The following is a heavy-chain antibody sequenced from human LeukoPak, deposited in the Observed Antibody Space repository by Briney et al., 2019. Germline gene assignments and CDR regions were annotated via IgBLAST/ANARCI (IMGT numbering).Heavy chain of an antibody. CDR1: SGSISSGDYY. CDR3: ASMRSGDYVDY. Sequence: SETLSLTCTVSSGSISSGDYYWSWIRQHPGKGLEWIGYIYYTGYTYYNPSLKSRATIAIDTSKNQFSLKLSSVTAADTAEYYCASMRSGDYVDYWGQGTLVTVSS. D-gene: IGHD1-26*01. J-gene: IGHJ4*02. V-gene: IGHV4-31*03. CDR2: IYYTGYT.